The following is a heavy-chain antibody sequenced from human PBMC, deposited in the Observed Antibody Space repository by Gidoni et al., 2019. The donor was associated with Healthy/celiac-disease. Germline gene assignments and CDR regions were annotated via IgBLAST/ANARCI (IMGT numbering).Heavy chain of an antibody. D-gene: IGHD5-12*01. CDR2: ISSSSSTI. Sequence: EVQLVESGGGLVQPGGSRRLSCEASGSTFSSYSMTWVRQAPGKGLEWVSYISSSSSTIYYADSVKGRFTISRDNAKNSLYLQMNSLRDEDTAVYYCARDYGDGYNFLDYWGQGTLVTVSS. CDR1: GSTFSSYS. V-gene: IGHV3-48*02. CDR3: ARDYGDGYNFLDY. J-gene: IGHJ4*02.